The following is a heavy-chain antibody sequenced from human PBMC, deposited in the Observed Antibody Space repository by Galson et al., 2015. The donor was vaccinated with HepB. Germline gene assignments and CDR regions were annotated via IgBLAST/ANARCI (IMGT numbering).Heavy chain of an antibody. D-gene: IGHD5-12*01. CDR1: GFNFDDYA. CDR3: AKNIFSGYGDDAFDL. J-gene: IGHJ3*01. CDR2: ISWNSDTT. V-gene: IGHV3-9*01. Sequence: SLRLSCAASGFNFDDYAIHWVRQTPKKGLEWVSVISWNSDTTGYADSVKGRFTISRDNAKNSVYLEMNSLRVEDTAFYYCAKNIFSGYGDDAFDLWGQGTMVTVSS.